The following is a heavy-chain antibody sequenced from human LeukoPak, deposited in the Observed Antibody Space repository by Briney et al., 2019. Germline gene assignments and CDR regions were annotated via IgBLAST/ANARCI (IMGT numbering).Heavy chain of an antibody. CDR2: INHSGST. J-gene: IGHJ4*02. Sequence: KPSETLSLTCAVYGVSFSGYYWSWIRQPPGKGLEWIGEINHSGSTNYNPSLKSRVTISVDTSKNQFSLKLSSVTAADTAVYYCVRDYYYDSSDYWGQGTLVTVSS. CDR1: GVSFSGYY. D-gene: IGHD3-22*01. CDR3: VRDYYYDSSDY. V-gene: IGHV4-34*01.